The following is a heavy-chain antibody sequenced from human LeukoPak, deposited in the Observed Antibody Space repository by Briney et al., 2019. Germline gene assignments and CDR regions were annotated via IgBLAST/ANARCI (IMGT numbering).Heavy chain of an antibody. CDR1: GGSISSGSYY. CDR3: ARDGGPYAWFDP. J-gene: IGHJ5*02. D-gene: IGHD3-16*01. Sequence: SETLSLTCTVSGGSISSGSYYWSWIRQPGGKGLEWIGRIYTSGSTNYNPSLKSRVNISVDTSKNQFSLKLSSVTAADTAVYYCARDGGPYAWFDPWGQGTLVTVSS. CDR2: IYTSGST. V-gene: IGHV4-61*02.